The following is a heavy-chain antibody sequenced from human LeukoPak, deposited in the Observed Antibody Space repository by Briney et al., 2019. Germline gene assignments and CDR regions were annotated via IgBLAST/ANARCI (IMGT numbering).Heavy chain of an antibody. Sequence: ASVKVSCKASGYTFTSYGISWVRQAPGQGLEWMGWINAYNGNTNYAQKLQGRVTMTTDTSTSTAYMELRSLRSDDTAVYYCARPGLGSAYYYGSGSSQRFDYWGQGTLVTVSS. CDR3: ARPGLGSAYYYGSGSSQRFDY. D-gene: IGHD3-10*01. V-gene: IGHV1-18*01. CDR2: INAYNGNT. J-gene: IGHJ4*02. CDR1: GYTFTSYG.